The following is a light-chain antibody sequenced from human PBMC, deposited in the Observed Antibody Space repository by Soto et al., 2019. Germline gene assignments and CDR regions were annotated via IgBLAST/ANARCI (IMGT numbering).Light chain of an antibody. J-gene: IGKJ1*01. CDR1: QTITDR. CDR2: DAS. Sequence: DIQMTQSPSTLSASVGDRVTLTCRASQTITDRLAWYQQKPGKAPKLLLYDASTLETGVPSRFGGSGSGTDFTLTISSLQPDDFATYYCQHYDTYSATFGQGTKVEIK. V-gene: IGKV1-5*01. CDR3: QHYDTYSAT.